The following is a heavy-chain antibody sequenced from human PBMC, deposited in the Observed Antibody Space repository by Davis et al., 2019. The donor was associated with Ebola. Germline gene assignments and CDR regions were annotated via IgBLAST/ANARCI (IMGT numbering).Heavy chain of an antibody. CDR3: ARAGWNYASGPTTRDGMDV. D-gene: IGHD1-7*01. CDR2: IIPIFGTA. V-gene: IGHV1-69*13. J-gene: IGHJ6*02. CDR1: GGTFSSYA. Sequence: SVKVSCKASGGTFSSYAISWVRQAPGQGLEWMGGIIPIFGTANYAQKFQGRVTITADESTSTAYMELSSLRSEDTAVYYCARAGWNYASGPTTRDGMDVWGQGTTVTVSS.